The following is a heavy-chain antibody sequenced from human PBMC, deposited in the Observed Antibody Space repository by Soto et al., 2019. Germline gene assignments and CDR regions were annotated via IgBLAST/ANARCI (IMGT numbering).Heavy chain of an antibody. D-gene: IGHD4-17*01. V-gene: IGHV3-48*01. Sequence: PGGSLRLSCAASGFTFSSYSMNWVRQAPGKGLEWVSYISSSSSTIYYADSVKGRFTISRDNAKNSLYLQMNSLRAEDTAVYYFASEVAGYGDYGGGAFDIWGQGTMVTVSS. CDR1: GFTFSSYS. CDR3: ASEVAGYGDYGGGAFDI. CDR2: ISSSSSTI. J-gene: IGHJ3*02.